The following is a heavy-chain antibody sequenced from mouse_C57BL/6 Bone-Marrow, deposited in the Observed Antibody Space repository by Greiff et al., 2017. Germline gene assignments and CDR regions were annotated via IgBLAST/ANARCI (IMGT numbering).Heavy chain of an antibody. CDR2: ISNGGGST. J-gene: IGHJ3*01. Sequence: DVMLVESGGGLVQPGGSLKLSCAASGFTFSDYYMYWVRQTPEKRLEWVAYISNGGGSTYYPDTVKGRFTISRDNAKNTLYLQMSRLKSEDTAMYYCAFYGFAYWGQGTLVTVSA. D-gene: IGHD1-1*02. V-gene: IGHV5-12*01. CDR3: AFYGFAY. CDR1: GFTFSDYY.